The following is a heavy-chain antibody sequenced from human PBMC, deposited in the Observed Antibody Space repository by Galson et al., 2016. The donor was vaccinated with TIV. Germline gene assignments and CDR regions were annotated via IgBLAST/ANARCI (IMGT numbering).Heavy chain of an antibody. V-gene: IGHV3-30*18. CDR3: AKEETRGGRLYQYHGTDV. Sequence: SLRLSCAASGASAFTFNTYGVHWVRQAPGKGLEWVAVISYDGSNKYLGDSVKGRFTISRDNSENTVYLQMISLTREDTAVYFCAKEETRGGRLYQYHGTDVWGQGTTVTVSS. J-gene: IGHJ6*02. CDR2: ISYDGSNK. D-gene: IGHD1-26*01. CDR1: GASAFTFNTYG.